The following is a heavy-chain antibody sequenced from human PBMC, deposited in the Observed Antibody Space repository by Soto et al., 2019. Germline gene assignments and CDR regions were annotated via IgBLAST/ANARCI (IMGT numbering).Heavy chain of an antibody. D-gene: IGHD6-6*01. CDR2: INPNSSGT. CDR3: ARESIAARPWYYYYGMEA. V-gene: IGHV1-2*04. Sequence: ASVNGPCKAFGYTFPGLFMHRLRQAPGQGPEWMGWINPNSSGTNYAQKFQGWVTMTRDTSISTAYMELSRLRSDDTAVYYFARESIAARPWYYYYGMEAWGQGTTVTVSS. J-gene: IGHJ6*02. CDR1: GYTFPGLF.